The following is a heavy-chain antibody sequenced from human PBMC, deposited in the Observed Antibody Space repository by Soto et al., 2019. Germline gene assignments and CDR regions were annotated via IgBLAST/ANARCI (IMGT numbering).Heavy chain of an antibody. CDR2: MNEDGGTT. Sequence: GSLRLSCAASGFTFSIYWMHWVRQAPGEGLVLVSRMNEDGGTTDYADSVKGRFTISRDNAKNTLYLQMNSLRVEDTAVYYCASDLSGRADVWGPGTTVTVSS. CDR3: ASDLSGRADV. J-gene: IGHJ6*02. CDR1: GFTFSIYW. V-gene: IGHV3-74*01. D-gene: IGHD3-10*01.